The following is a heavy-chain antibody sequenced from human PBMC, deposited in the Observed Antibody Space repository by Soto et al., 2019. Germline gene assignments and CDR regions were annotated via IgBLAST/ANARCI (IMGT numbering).Heavy chain of an antibody. Sequence: PGGSLRLSCAASGFTFSSYGMHWVRQAPGKGLEWVAVISYDGSNKYYADSVKGRFTISRDNSKNTLYLQMNSLRAEDTAVYYCAKQEQWLVQVSFDIWGQGTMVT. J-gene: IGHJ3*02. CDR2: ISYDGSNK. D-gene: IGHD6-19*01. V-gene: IGHV3-30*18. CDR3: AKQEQWLVQVSFDI. CDR1: GFTFSSYG.